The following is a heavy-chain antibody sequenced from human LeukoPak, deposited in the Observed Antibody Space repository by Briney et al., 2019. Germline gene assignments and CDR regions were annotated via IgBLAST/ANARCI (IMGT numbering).Heavy chain of an antibody. CDR2: ITPSTSNE. CDR1: GFTFSSYS. Sequence: GGSLRLSCAASGFTFSSYSMNWVRQAPGKGLGWISYITPSTSNEFYADSVKGRFTSSRDNAKNSLYLHMNSLRDEDTAVYYCARATYDSSGYYTFDYWGQGTLVTVSS. CDR3: ARATYDSSGYYTFDY. J-gene: IGHJ4*02. D-gene: IGHD3-22*01. V-gene: IGHV3-48*02.